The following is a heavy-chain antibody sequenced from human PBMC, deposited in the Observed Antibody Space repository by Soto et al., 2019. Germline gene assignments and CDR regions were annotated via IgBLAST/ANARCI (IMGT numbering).Heavy chain of an antibody. Sequence: SETPSLTCTVPDGSVTNSSYYWGWIRQSPGKGLEWIGSVYYRGRSYSKSSVKSRVTISVDTAKNRFSLSLNSVTASDTAVYFCVSQRTTVPTQAYFDYWGPGALVTVSS. V-gene: IGHV4-39*01. CDR3: VSQRTTVPTQAYFDY. J-gene: IGHJ4*02. D-gene: IGHD4-17*01. CDR2: VYYRGRS. CDR1: DGSVTNSSYY.